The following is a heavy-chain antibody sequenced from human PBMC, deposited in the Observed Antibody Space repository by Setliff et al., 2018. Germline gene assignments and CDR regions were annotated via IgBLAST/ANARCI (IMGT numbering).Heavy chain of an antibody. Sequence: SLRLSCVASGFTFTSYTVTWVRQAPGKGLEWLANIKEDGHEINYVESVKGRFTISRDNAKNSVYLRMNALRAEDTGLYYCARDRGQVTVNNRYGSYYYGMDVWGQGTTVTVSS. J-gene: IGHJ6*02. CDR1: GFTFTSYT. V-gene: IGHV3-7*01. CDR2: IKEDGHEI. CDR3: ARDRGQVTVNNRYGSYYYGMDV. D-gene: IGHD3-16*02.